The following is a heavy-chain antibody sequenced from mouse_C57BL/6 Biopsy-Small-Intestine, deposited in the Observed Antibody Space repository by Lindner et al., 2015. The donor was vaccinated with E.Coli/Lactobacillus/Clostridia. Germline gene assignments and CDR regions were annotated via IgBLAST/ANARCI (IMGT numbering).Heavy chain of an antibody. J-gene: IGHJ4*01. D-gene: IGHD2-12*01. CDR2: FSAYNHNA. CDR3: ARGRRAFNGSYADF. Sequence: SVKVSCKASGYSFRSYGISWVRQAPGQGLEWMGWFSAYNHNANYAQKFEGRVTMTTDTSTSTAYMEVRSLTSDDTAVYYCARGRRAFNGSYADFWGQGTLVTVSS. V-gene: IGHV1-66*01. CDR1: GYSFRSYG.